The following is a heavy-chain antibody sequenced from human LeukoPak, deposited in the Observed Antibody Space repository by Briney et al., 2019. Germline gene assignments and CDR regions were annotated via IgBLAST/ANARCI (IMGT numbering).Heavy chain of an antibody. J-gene: IGHJ4*02. D-gene: IGHD3-9*01. V-gene: IGHV3-7*01. CDR2: IKQDGSEK. CDR3: ARDLKEGFDWTRRYFDY. CDR1: GFTFSSYW. Sequence: GGSLRLSCAASGFTFSSYWMSWVRQAPGKGLEWVANIKQDGSEKYYVDSVKGRFTISRDNAKNSLYLQMNSLRAEDTAVYYCARDLKEGFDWTRRYFDYWGQGTLVTVSS.